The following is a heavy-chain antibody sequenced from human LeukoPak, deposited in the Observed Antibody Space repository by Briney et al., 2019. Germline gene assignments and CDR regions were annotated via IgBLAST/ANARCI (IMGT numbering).Heavy chain of an antibody. D-gene: IGHD3-22*01. V-gene: IGHV4-59*01. CDR2: IHNNGDI. CDR1: DDSIRSYY. CDR3: GRWGYFDSGNYFVVDY. J-gene: IGHJ4*02. Sequence: TSETLSLTCIVSDDSIRSYYWNWIRQAPGKALEWIGHIHNNGDIAYNFSLKSRVTISMDTSKNQFSLKLSSVTAADTAVYYCGRWGYFDSGNYFVVDYWGQGTVVTVSS.